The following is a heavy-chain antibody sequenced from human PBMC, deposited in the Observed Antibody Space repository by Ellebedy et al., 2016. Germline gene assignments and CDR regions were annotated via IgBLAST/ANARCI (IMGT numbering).Heavy chain of an antibody. J-gene: IGHJ4*02. CDR2: INHSGST. D-gene: IGHD2-2*01. CDR3: ARGGGYCSSTSCYGVDY. V-gene: IGHV4-34*01. CDR1: GGSFSGYY. Sequence: SETLSLXXAVYGGSFSGYYWSWIRQPPGKGLEWIGEINHSGSTNYNPSLKSRVTISVDTSKNQFSLKLSSVTAADTAVYYCARGGGYCSSTSCYGVDYWGQGTLVTVSS.